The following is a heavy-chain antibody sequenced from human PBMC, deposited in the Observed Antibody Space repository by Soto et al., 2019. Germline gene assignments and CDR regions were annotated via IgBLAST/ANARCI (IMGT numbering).Heavy chain of an antibody. D-gene: IGHD4-17*01. J-gene: IGHJ4*02. CDR3: AFGDSRGPLDS. V-gene: IGHV4-59*01. CDR1: GGSISSYF. Sequence: PSETLSLTCSVSGGSISSYFWSWIRQPPGKGLELIGYFYNSGSANYSPSLKSRVTISVDTSKNQFSLKASSVTAADTAVYYCAFGDSRGPLDSWGQGTLVTVSS. CDR2: FYNSGSA.